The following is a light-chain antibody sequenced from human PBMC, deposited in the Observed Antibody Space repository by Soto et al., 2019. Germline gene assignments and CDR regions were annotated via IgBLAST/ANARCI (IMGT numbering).Light chain of an antibody. CDR3: QQYNNSPL. J-gene: IGKJ4*01. CDR1: QSVSSN. V-gene: IGKV3-15*01. CDR2: GAS. Sequence: EIVMTQSPATLSVSPGERATLSCRASQSVSSNLAWYQQKPGQAPRLLIYGASTRASGIPARFRGSGSGTEFTITISRLQSEHYAVYYCQQYNNSPLFGGGTKVEIK.